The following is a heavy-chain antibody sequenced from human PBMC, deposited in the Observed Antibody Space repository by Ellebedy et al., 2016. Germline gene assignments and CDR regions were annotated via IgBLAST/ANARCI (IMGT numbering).Heavy chain of an antibody. D-gene: IGHD2-2*01. J-gene: IGHJ3*02. CDR2: IIPIFGTA. CDR1: GGTFSSYA. CDR3: ARSPVVPAAMIPGAFDI. Sequence: ASVKVSCKASGGTFSSYAISWVRQAPGQGLEWMGGIIPIFGTANYAQKFQGRVTITADKSTSTAYMELSSLRSEDTAVYYCARSPVVPAAMIPGAFDIWGQGTMVTVSS. V-gene: IGHV1-69*06.